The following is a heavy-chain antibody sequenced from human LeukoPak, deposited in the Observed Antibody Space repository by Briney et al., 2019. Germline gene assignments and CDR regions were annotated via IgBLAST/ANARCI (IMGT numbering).Heavy chain of an antibody. J-gene: IGHJ3*02. D-gene: IGHD2-2*01. Sequence: GASVKVSCKASGYTFTGYYMHWVRQAPGQGLEWMGWISAYNGNTNYAQKLQGRVTMTTDTSTSTAYMELRSLRSDDTAVYYCARDARGYCSSTSCPVAAFDIWGQGTMVTVSS. CDR1: GYTFTGYY. V-gene: IGHV1-18*04. CDR2: ISAYNGNT. CDR3: ARDARGYCSSTSCPVAAFDI.